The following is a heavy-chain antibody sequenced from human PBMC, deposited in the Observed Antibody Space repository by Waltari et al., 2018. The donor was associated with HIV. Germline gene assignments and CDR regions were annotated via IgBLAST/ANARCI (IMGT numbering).Heavy chain of an antibody. Sequence: QVQLHQWGAGLLKPSETLSLTCAVYGGSFIGFYWNWIRQPPGKGLEWIGEINHSGGTNYSPSLRSRITISVDTSKNQFSLNLTSVTAADTAVYYCARGEIVVVPAAMGVGYFDYWGQGNLVTVSS. D-gene: IGHD2-2*01. J-gene: IGHJ4*02. V-gene: IGHV4-34*01. CDR2: INHSGGT. CDR1: GGSFIGFY. CDR3: ARGEIVVVPAAMGVGYFDY.